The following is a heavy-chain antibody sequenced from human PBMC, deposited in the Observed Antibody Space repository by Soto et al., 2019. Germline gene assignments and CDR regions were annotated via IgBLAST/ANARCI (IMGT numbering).Heavy chain of an antibody. CDR2: ISYDGSNK. CDR3: ARAKPPAYCGGDCYSEVDSSFDY. Sequence: GGSLRLSCAASGFTFSSYAMHWVRQAPGKGLEWVAVISYDGSNKYYADSVKGRFTISRDNSKNTLYLQMNSLRAEDTAVYYCARAKPPAYCGGDCYSEVDSSFDYWGLGTLVTVSS. V-gene: IGHV3-30-3*01. J-gene: IGHJ4*02. CDR1: GFTFSSYA. D-gene: IGHD2-21*02.